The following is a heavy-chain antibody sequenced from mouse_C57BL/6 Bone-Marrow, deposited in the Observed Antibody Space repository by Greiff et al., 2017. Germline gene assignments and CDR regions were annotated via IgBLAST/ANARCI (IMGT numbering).Heavy chain of an antibody. CDR2: IDPETGGT. CDR1: GYTFTDYE. V-gene: IGHV1-15*01. J-gene: IGHJ1*03. CDR3: TRRYSTPWYFDV. Sequence: QVQLKQSGAELVRPGASVTLSCKASGYTFTDYEMHWVKQTPVHGLEWIGAIDPETGGTAYNQKFKGKAILTADKSSSTAYMELRSLTSEDSAVYYCTRRYSTPWYFDVWGTGTTVTVSS. D-gene: IGHD2-5*01.